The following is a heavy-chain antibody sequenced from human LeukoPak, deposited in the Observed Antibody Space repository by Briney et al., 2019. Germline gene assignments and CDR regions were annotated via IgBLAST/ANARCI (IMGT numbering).Heavy chain of an antibody. V-gene: IGHV4-34*01. CDR2: INHSGST. CDR3: ARGNRTTVTTSLDP. J-gene: IGHJ5*02. Sequence: PSETLSLTCAVYGGSFSGYYWSWIRQPPGKGLEWIGEINHSGSTNYNPSLKSRVTISVDTSKNQFSLKLSSVTAADTAVYYCARGNRTTVTTSLDPWGQGTLVTVSS. CDR1: GGSFSGYY. D-gene: IGHD4-17*01.